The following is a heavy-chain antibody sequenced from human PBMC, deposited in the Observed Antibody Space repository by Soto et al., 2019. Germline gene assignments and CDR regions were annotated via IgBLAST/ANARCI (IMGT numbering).Heavy chain of an antibody. J-gene: IGHJ6*01. CDR1: DDSMRSSSYY. Sequence: TLSLTCNVSDDSMRSSSYYWGWIRQPPGKGLEWIGSIHHSGTTYPVASLQSRVTMSADTSKNQIPLRLSSVTTADTAMYYCARGIYDFWSGLYGLDVWGQGAPVTVSS. D-gene: IGHD3-3*01. CDR2: IHHSGTT. V-gene: IGHV4-39*01. CDR3: ARGIYDFWSGLYGLDV.